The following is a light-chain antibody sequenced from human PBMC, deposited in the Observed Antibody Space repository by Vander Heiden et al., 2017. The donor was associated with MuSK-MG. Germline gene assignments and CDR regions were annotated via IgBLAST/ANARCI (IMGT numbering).Light chain of an antibody. V-gene: IGKV1-39*01. Sequence: DIQLTQSPSSLSASVGDRVTITCRASQDMNTFLNWYQQKPGKAPNLLIYGTSTLYSGVPSRFSGSGSGTDFTLTISSLQAEDFATYYCQQSDRSPLTFGGGTKVEIK. CDR2: GTS. CDR1: QDMNTF. CDR3: QQSDRSPLT. J-gene: IGKJ4*01.